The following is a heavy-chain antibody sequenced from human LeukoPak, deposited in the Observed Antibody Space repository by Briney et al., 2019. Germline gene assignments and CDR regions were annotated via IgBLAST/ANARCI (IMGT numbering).Heavy chain of an antibody. D-gene: IGHD5-12*01. J-gene: IGHJ4*02. CDR2: IKQDGSEK. CDR3: ARLCGYEQCFDY. CDR1: GFTFSSYW. V-gene: IGHV3-7*01. Sequence: GGSLRLSCAASGFTFSSYWMSWVRQAPGKGLEWVANIKQDGSEKYYVDSVKGRFTISRDNAKNSLYLQMNSLRAEDKAVYYCARLCGYEQCFDYWAREPWSPSPQ.